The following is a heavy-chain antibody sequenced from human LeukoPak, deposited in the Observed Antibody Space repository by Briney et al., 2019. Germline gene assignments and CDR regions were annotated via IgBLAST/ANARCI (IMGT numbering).Heavy chain of an antibody. CDR2: IKQDGSEK. V-gene: IGHV3-7*01. CDR3: ARDTHYDILTGYSLTSFDY. D-gene: IGHD3-9*01. J-gene: IGHJ4*01. CDR1: GFTVTSHY. Sequence: GGSLRLSCVVSGFTVTSHYMNWVRQAPGKGLEWVANIKQDGSEKYYVDSVKGRFTISRDNAKNSLYLQMNSLRAEDTAVYYCARDTHYDILTGYSLTSFDYWGQGTLVTVSS.